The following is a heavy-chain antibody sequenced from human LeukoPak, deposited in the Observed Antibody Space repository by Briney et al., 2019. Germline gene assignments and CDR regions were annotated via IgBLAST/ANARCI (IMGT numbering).Heavy chain of an antibody. CDR2: ISSSSSYI. CDR1: GFTFSSYS. V-gene: IGHV3-21*01. J-gene: IGHJ4*02. CDR3: ARGWIAARQSATDY. D-gene: IGHD6-13*01. Sequence: GGSLRLSCAASGFTFSSYSMNWVRQAPGNGLEWASSISSSSSYIYYADSVKGRFTISRDNAKNSLYLQMNSLRAEDTAVYYCARGWIAARQSATDYWGQGTLVTVSS.